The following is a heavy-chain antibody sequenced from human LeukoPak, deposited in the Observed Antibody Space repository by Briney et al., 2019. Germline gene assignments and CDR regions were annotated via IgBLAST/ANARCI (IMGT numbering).Heavy chain of an antibody. D-gene: IGHD3-22*01. V-gene: IGHV1-2*06. CDR2: INPNSGGT. CDR3: ARGLSYYYDSSGYYSTFDY. Sequence: ASVKVSCKASGYTFTGYYMYWVRQAPGQGLEWMGRINPNSGGTNYAQKFQGRVTMTRDTSISTAYMELSRLKSDDTAVYYCARGLSYYYDSSGYYSTFDYWGQGTLVTVSS. J-gene: IGHJ4*02. CDR1: GYTFTGYY.